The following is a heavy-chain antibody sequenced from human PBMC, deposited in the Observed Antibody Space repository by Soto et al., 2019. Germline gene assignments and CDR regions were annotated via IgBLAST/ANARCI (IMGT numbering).Heavy chain of an antibody. CDR3: ASSSDSSGYYPPYYGMDV. D-gene: IGHD3-22*01. CDR2: IIPIFGTA. CDR1: GGTFSSYA. J-gene: IGHJ6*02. V-gene: IGHV1-69*13. Sequence: SVKVSCKASGGTFSSYAISWVRQAPGQGLEWMGGIIPIFGTANYAQKFQGRITITADESTSTAYMELSSLRSEDTAVYYCASSSDSSGYYPPYYGMDVWGQGTTVTVSS.